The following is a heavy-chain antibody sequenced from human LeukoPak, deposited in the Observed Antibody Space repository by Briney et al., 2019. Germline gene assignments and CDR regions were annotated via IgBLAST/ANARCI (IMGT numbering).Heavy chain of an antibody. J-gene: IGHJ3*02. Sequence: SETLSLTCTVSGGSISSYYWGWIRQPPGKGLEWIGSVSYSGSPYYNPSLTSRATISVDTSRNQVSLKLTPVTAADTAVYYCARGPSGLRSPFNTWGQGTTVTVSS. CDR2: VSYSGSP. CDR3: ARGPSGLRSPFNT. D-gene: IGHD5-12*01. CDR1: GGSISSYY. V-gene: IGHV4-39*07.